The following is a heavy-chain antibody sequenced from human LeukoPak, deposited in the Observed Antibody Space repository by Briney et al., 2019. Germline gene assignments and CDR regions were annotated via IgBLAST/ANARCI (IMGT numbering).Heavy chain of an antibody. CDR1: GFTFSSYW. CDR2: INTDENYT. V-gene: IGHV3-74*01. D-gene: IGHD3-10*01. J-gene: IGHJ4*02. Sequence: GGSLRLSCAASGFTFSSYWMHWVRQAPGKGLVWVSRINTDENYTTYADSVKGRFTISRDNAKNTLHLQMNSLRAEDTAVYYCARDGPGIGAHDYWGQGTLVTVSS. CDR3: ARDGPGIGAHDY.